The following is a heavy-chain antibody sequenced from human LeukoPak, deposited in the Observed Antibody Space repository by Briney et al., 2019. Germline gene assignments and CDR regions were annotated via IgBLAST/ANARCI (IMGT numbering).Heavy chain of an antibody. V-gene: IGHV4-34*01. J-gene: IGHJ5*02. Sequence: SETLSLTCAVYGGSFSGYYWSWIRQPPGKGLEWIGEVNHSGSTNYNPSLKSRVTISVDTSKNQFSLKLSSVTAADTAVYYCARGWRYYDSSGYYGNWFDPWGQGTLVTVSS. D-gene: IGHD3-22*01. CDR2: VNHSGST. CDR3: ARGWRYYDSSGYYGNWFDP. CDR1: GGSFSGYY.